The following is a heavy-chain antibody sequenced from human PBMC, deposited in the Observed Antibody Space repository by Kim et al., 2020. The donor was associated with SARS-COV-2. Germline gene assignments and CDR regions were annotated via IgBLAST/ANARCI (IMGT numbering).Heavy chain of an antibody. D-gene: IGHD2-8*01. CDR1: GFTFSTYA. J-gene: IGHJ4*01. V-gene: IGHV3-64D*09. Sequence: GGSLRLSCSASGFTFSTYAMYWVRQAPGKGLEYVSSISRSGRTIDYADSMKGRSTISRDNSKNMLYLQVSSLRPEDTAAYYCVKEVMPTSGTNYFDYWG. CDR2: ISRSGRTI. CDR3: VKEVMPTSGTNYFDY.